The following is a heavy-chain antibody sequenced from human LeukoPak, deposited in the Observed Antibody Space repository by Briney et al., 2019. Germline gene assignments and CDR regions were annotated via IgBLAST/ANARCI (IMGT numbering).Heavy chain of an antibody. V-gene: IGHV3-48*04. Sequence: GGSLRLSCAASGFTFSSYSMNWVRQAPGKGLEWVSYISSSSSTIYYADSVKGRFTISRDNAKNSLYLQMNSLRAEDTAVYYCAKDSHCSSTSCLTPDWFDPWGQGTLVTVSS. CDR3: AKDSHCSSTSCLTPDWFDP. CDR2: ISSSSSTI. J-gene: IGHJ5*02. CDR1: GFTFSSYS. D-gene: IGHD2-2*01.